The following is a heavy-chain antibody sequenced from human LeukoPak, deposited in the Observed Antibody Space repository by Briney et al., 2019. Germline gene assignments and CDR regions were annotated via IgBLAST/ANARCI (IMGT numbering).Heavy chain of an antibody. D-gene: IGHD3-10*01. Sequence: EAGGSLRLSCAASGFTFSSYSMNWVRQAPGKGLEWVSYISSSSSTIYYADSVKGRFTISRDNAKNSLYLQMNSLRAEDTAVYYCARESPMVRGDPYYYYGMDVWGQGTTVTVSS. CDR3: ARESPMVRGDPYYYYGMDV. CDR2: ISSSSSTI. J-gene: IGHJ6*02. V-gene: IGHV3-48*04. CDR1: GFTFSSYS.